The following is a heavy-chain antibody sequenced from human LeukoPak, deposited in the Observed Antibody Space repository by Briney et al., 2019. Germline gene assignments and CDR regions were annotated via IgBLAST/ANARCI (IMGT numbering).Heavy chain of an antibody. CDR3: AARYVERIDY. CDR2: ISYDGSNK. Sequence: GGSLRLSCAASGFTFSSYAMHWVRQAPGKGLEWVAVISYDGSNKYYADSVKGRFTISRDNAKNSLYLQMNSLRVEDTAVYYCAARYVERIDYWGQGTLVTVSS. J-gene: IGHJ4*02. CDR1: GFTFSSYA. D-gene: IGHD1-1*01. V-gene: IGHV3-30-3*01.